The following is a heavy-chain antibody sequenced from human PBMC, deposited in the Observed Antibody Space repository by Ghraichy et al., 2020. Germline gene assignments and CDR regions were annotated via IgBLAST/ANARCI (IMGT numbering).Heavy chain of an antibody. CDR2: IPWGDDR. V-gene: IGHV2-5*02. CDR1: GSSLTASGVG. J-gene: IGHJ3*02. Sequence: SGPTLVKPTQTLTLTCTLSGSSLTASGVGVAWMRQPPGKALEWLALIPWGDDRRYNPSLKSRLAITRDTSKNQVVLTMTNMDPVDTATYYCVHRHYNNFVMWGQGTMVTVSS. D-gene: IGHD3-22*01. CDR3: VHRHYNNFVM.